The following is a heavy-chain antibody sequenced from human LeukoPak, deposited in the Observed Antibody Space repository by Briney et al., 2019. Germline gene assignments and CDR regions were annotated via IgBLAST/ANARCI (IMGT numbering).Heavy chain of an antibody. Sequence: PGGSLRLSCAASGFTFSGSAMHWVRQASGKGLEWVGRIRSKANSYATAYAASVKGRFTISRDDSKNTAYLQMNSLKTEDTAVYYCTRLGGSCGGDCYSDYWGQGTLVTVSS. V-gene: IGHV3-73*01. D-gene: IGHD2-21*02. CDR3: TRLGGSCGGDCYSDY. CDR1: GFTFSGSA. J-gene: IGHJ4*02. CDR2: IRSKANSYAT.